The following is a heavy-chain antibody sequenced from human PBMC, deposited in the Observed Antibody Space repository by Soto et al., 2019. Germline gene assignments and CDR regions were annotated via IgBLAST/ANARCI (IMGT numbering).Heavy chain of an antibody. Sequence: QVQLVESGGGVVQPGRSLRLSCAASGFTFSSYGMHWVRQAPGKGLEWVAVIWYDGSNKYYADSVKGRFTISRDNSKNTLYRQMNSLRAEDTAVYYCARDIHDSSGYPGGDYWGQGTLVTVSS. CDR1: GFTFSSYG. CDR2: IWYDGSNK. CDR3: ARDIHDSSGYPGGDY. J-gene: IGHJ4*02. D-gene: IGHD3-22*01. V-gene: IGHV3-33*01.